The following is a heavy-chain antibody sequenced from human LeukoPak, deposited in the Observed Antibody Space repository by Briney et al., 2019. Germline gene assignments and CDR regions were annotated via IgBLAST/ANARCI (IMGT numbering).Heavy chain of an antibody. D-gene: IGHD3-3*01. CDR2: IIPILGIA. V-gene: IGHV1-69*04. Sequence: GSSVKVSCKASGGTFSSYAISWVRQAPGQGLEWMGRIIPILGIANYAQKFQGRVTITADKSTSTAYMELSSLRSEDTAVYYCAARNYDFRPPMDVWGQGTTVTVSS. CDR3: AARNYDFRPPMDV. CDR1: GGTFSSYA. J-gene: IGHJ6*02.